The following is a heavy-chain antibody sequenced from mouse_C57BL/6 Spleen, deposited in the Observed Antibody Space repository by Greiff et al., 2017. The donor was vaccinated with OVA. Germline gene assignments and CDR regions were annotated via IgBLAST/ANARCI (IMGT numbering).Heavy chain of an antibody. J-gene: IGHJ3*01. CDR2: INPSNGGT. CDR3: ARGSCYDPFFAY. D-gene: IGHD2-12*01. V-gene: IGHV1-53*01. Sequence: QVQLKQSGTELVKPGASVKLSCKASGYTFTSYWMHWVKQRPGQGLEWIGNINPSNGGTNYNEKFKSKATLTVDKSSSTAYMQLSSLTSEDSAVYYCARGSCYDPFFAYWGQGTLVTVSA. CDR1: GYTFTSYW.